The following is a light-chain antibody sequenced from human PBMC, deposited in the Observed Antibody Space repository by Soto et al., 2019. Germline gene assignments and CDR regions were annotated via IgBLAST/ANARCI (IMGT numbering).Light chain of an antibody. Sequence: EIVMTQSPATLSVSPGERATLSCRASQSVSSNLAWYQQKPGQAPRLLIYGASTRATGIPARFSGSGSGTDVPLTISSLQSEDFAVYYCQQYNTWPQTFGQGTKVEIK. CDR1: QSVSSN. V-gene: IGKV3-15*01. J-gene: IGKJ1*01. CDR2: GAS. CDR3: QQYNTWPQT.